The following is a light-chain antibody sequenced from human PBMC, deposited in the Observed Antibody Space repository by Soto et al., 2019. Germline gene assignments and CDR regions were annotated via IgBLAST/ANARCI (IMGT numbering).Light chain of an antibody. CDR1: SSDVGGYNY. V-gene: IGLV2-14*01. CDR2: DVT. CDR3: CSYTTSNTRQIV. Sequence: QSALTQPASVSVSPGQSITISCTGTSSDVGGYNYVSWYQQQPGKAPKFMIYDVTNRPSGVSNRFSGSKSGNTASLTISGLQAEDEAEYYCCSYTTSNTRQIVFGTGTKVTVL. J-gene: IGLJ1*01.